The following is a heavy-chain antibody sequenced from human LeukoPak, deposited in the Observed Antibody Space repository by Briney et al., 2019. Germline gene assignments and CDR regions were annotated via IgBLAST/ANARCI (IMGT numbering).Heavy chain of an antibody. CDR3: ARESPSCSRCFQH. J-gene: IGHJ1*01. CDR1: GFTFSSYW. D-gene: IGHD2-2*01. V-gene: IGHV3-74*01. CDR2: INSDGSSI. Sequence: PGESLKISCAASGFTFSSYWIHWVRQAPGKGLVWVSRINSDGSSISYADSVKGRFTISRDNAKNTLFLQMSSLRVEDTAVYYCARESPSCSRCFQHWGQGTMVIVSS.